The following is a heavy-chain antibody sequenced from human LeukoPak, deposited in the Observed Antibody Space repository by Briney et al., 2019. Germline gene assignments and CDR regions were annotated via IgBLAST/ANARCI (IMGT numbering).Heavy chain of an antibody. CDR3: AKVRYGVVVITPNYFDY. CDR1: GFTFSSYS. D-gene: IGHD3-10*01. J-gene: IGHJ4*02. Sequence: GGSLRLSCAASGFTFSSYSMNWVRQAPGKGLEWVSSISSSSGYIYYADSVKGRFTISRDNAKNSLYLQMNSLRAEDSAVYYCAKVRYGVVVITPNYFDYWGQGTLVTVSS. V-gene: IGHV3-21*04. CDR2: ISSSSGYI.